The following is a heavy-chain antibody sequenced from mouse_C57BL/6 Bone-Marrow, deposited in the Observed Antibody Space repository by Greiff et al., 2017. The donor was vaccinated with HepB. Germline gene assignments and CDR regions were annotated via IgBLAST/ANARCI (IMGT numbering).Heavy chain of an antibody. D-gene: IGHD1-1*01. CDR1: GFTFSSYA. V-gene: IGHV5-9-1*02. Sequence: EVMLVESGEGLVKPGGSLKLSCAASGFTFSSYAMSWVRQTPEKRLEWVAYLSSGGDYIYYADTVKGRFTISRDNARNTLYLQMSSLKSEDTAMYYCTRDRDYGSSRYFDVWGTGTTVTVSS. CDR3: TRDRDYGSSRYFDV. J-gene: IGHJ1*03. CDR2: LSSGGDYI.